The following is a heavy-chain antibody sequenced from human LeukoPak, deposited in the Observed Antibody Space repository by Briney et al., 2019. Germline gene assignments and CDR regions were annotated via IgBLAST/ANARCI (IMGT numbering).Heavy chain of an antibody. CDR1: GYTFTGYY. J-gene: IGHJ6*03. CDR3: ARVSVVPAAHYYYYMDV. CDR2: INPNSGGT. V-gene: IGHV1-2*02. D-gene: IGHD2-2*01. Sequence: ASVKVSCKASGYTFTGYYMHWVRQAPGQGLEWMGWINPNSGGTNYAQKFQGRVTMTRDTSISTAYMELSRLRSDDTAVYYCARVSVVPAAHYYYYMDVWGKGTTVTVSS.